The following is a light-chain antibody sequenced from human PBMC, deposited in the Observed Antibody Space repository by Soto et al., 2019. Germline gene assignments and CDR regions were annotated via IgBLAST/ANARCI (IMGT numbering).Light chain of an antibody. CDR3: RQYNNWHQT. CDR2: GAS. V-gene: IGKV3-15*01. J-gene: IGKJ1*01. Sequence: EAVLTQSPATLSVSPGERATLSCRASQSVATNLAWYQQRPGQAPRLLIYGASKRADGLPARFSGSGSGTELPLTITSLKLEDFAVSYCRQYNNWHQTFGQGTKVE. CDR1: QSVATN.